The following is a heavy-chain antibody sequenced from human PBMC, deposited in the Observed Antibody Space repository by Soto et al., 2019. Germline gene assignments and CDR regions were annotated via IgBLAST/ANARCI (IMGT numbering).Heavy chain of an antibody. V-gene: IGHV3-53*05. J-gene: IGHJ6*02. D-gene: IGHD3-10*01. Sequence: GGSLRLSCAASGFTVSSNYMSWVRQAPGKGLEWVSVIYSGGSTYYADSVKGRFTISRDNSKNTLYLQMNSLRAEDTAVYYCARGELLWFGERYYGMDVWGQGTTVTVS. CDR3: ARGELLWFGERYYGMDV. CDR2: IYSGGST. CDR1: GFTVSSNY.